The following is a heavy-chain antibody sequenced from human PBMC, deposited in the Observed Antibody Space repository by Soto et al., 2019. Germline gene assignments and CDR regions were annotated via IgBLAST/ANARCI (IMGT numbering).Heavy chain of an antibody. D-gene: IGHD3-22*01. J-gene: IGHJ4*02. CDR3: ARVVTMIVVVITPPDY. CDR1: GYTFTSYG. Sequence: QVQLVQSGAEVKKPGASVKVSCKASGYTFTSYGISWVRQAPGQGLEWMGWISAYNGNTNYAQKLQGRVTMTTDTPTSTAYMELRSLRSDDTAMYYCARVVTMIVVVITPPDYWGQGTLVTVSS. CDR2: ISAYNGNT. V-gene: IGHV1-18*04.